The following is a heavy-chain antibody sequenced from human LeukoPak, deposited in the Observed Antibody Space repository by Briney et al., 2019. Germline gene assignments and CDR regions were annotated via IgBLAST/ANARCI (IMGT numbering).Heavy chain of an antibody. CDR3: ARFAAAYDAFDI. J-gene: IGHJ3*02. Sequence: SQTLSLICTVSGGSISSGGYYWSWIRQHPGKGLEWIGYIYYSGSTYYNPSLKSRVTISVDTSKNQFSLKLSSVTAADTAVYYCARFAAAYDAFDIWGQGTMVTVSS. CDR2: IYYSGST. D-gene: IGHD6-13*01. CDR1: GGSISSGGYY. V-gene: IGHV4-31*03.